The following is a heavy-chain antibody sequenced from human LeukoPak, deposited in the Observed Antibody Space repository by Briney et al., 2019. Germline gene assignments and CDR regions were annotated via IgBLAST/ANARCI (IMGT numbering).Heavy chain of an antibody. D-gene: IGHD3-22*01. Sequence: SETLSLTCTVSGGSISSSSYYWGWIRQPPGKGLEWIGSIYYSGSTYYNPSLKSRVTISVDTSKNQFSLKLSSVTAADTAVYYCARGLRITMIVVVITTSYYFDYWGQGTLVTVYS. V-gene: IGHV4-39*01. CDR2: IYYSGST. J-gene: IGHJ4*02. CDR3: ARGLRITMIVVVITTSYYFDY. CDR1: GGSISSSSYY.